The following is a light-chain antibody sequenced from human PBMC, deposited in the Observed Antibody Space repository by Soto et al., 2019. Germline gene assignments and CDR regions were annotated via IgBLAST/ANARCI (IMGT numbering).Light chain of an antibody. J-gene: IGKJ4*01. CDR2: SAS. CDR3: QQLSRYPLT. CDR1: QALSNY. Sequence: DIQLTQSASVLSASVWDTVTITCGASQALSNYLAWYQQKPGKAPDLRIYSASTLQRGVPSRVSGSGAEKEFSLTIRALQTEDFAIYYCQQLSRYPLTFGGGTKVDI. V-gene: IGKV1-9*01.